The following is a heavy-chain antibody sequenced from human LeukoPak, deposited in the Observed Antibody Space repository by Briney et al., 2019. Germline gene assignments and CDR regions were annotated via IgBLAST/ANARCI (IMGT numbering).Heavy chain of an antibody. CDR1: GGTFSSYA. D-gene: IGHD4-11*01. CDR3: AREAGQTRTTVTTLDY. J-gene: IGHJ4*02. CDR2: IIPIFGTA. V-gene: IGHV1-69*13. Sequence: SVEVSCKASGGTFSSYAISWVRQAPGQGLEWMGGIIPIFGTANYAQKFQGRVTITADESTSTAYMELSSLRSEDTAVYYCAREAGQTRTTVTTLDYWGQGTLVTVSS.